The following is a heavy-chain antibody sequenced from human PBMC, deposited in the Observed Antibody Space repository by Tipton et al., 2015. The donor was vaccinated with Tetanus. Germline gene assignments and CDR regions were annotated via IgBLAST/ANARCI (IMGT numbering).Heavy chain of an antibody. CDR2: IYYTGST. CDR3: ARIVRMGDFSFFDS. J-gene: IGHJ4*02. CDR1: GDSISSGDYY. Sequence: TLSLTCTVSGDSISSGDYYWSWIRQPPGKGLEWIGYIYYTGSTNYNPSLKSGVTISVDTSKNQFSLRLSSVTAADTAVYYCARIVRMGDFSFFDSWGLGTLVTVSS. D-gene: IGHD3-16*01. V-gene: IGHV4-61*08.